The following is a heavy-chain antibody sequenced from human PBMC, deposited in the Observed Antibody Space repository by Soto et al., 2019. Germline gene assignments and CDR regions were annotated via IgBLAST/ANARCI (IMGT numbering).Heavy chain of an antibody. D-gene: IGHD5-12*01. Sequence: QVQLVQSGAEVKKPGSSVKVSCKASGGTFSSYAISWVRQAPGQGLEWLGGIIPIFGTANYVQKFQGRVTITAAESTSTAYMERSSLRSEDTAVYYCARGNSGYYYAAAFDIWGQGPMVTVSS. J-gene: IGHJ3*02. V-gene: IGHV1-69*01. CDR1: GGTFSSYA. CDR2: IIPIFGTA. CDR3: ARGNSGYYYAAAFDI.